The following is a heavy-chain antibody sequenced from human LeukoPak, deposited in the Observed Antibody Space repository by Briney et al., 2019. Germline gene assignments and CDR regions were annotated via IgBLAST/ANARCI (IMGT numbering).Heavy chain of an antibody. CDR1: GGSISSYY. CDR3: ARFNGRRFMDV. CDR2: IYYSGNT. J-gene: IGHJ6*03. V-gene: IGHV4-59*08. Sequence: SETLSLTCTVSGGSISSYYWSWIRQPPGKGLEWIGYIYYSGNTNYNPSLKSRVIISVNTSKNQFSLKLSSVTAADTAVYYCARFNGRRFMDVWGKGTTVTVSS. D-gene: IGHD2-8*01.